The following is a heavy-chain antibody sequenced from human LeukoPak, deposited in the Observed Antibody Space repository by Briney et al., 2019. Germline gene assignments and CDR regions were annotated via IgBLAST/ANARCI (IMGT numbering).Heavy chain of an antibody. CDR1: GFTLSAYW. CDR2: INSDGSTT. D-gene: IGHD2-2*01. Sequence: GGSLRLSCAASGFTLSAYWMHWVRQAPGKGLVWVSRINSDGSTTTYADSVKGRFTISRENAKNTLYLQMNSLRAEDTAVYYCAKGYCSSTSCPRNYYYYYMDVWGKGTTVTISS. CDR3: AKGYCSSTSCPRNYYYYYMDV. J-gene: IGHJ6*03. V-gene: IGHV3-74*01.